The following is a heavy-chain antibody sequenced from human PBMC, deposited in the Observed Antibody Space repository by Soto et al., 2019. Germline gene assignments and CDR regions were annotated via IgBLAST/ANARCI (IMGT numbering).Heavy chain of an antibody. D-gene: IGHD2-15*01. Sequence: QVQLQQWGAGLLKPSETLSLTCAVYGGSFSGYYWTWVRQSPGKGLEWIGEVSHSGTTHYNPSLKRRVTISLDTSKNQFSLELTSVTAADTAVYYCARYGGTPIWYFDLWGRGTLVTVSS. CDR1: GGSFSGYY. V-gene: IGHV4-34*01. J-gene: IGHJ2*01. CDR3: ARYGGTPIWYFDL. CDR2: VSHSGTT.